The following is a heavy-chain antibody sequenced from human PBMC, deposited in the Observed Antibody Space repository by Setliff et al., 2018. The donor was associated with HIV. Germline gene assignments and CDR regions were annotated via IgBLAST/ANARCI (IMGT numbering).Heavy chain of an antibody. CDR3: ATGLIMAPDY. J-gene: IGHJ4*02. D-gene: IGHD2-8*01. CDR2: FYHSGRT. CDR1: GYSISSGYY. Sequence: SSDTLSLTCAVSGYSISSGYYWGWIRQPPGKGLEWIGSFYHSGRTYYNPSLKSRVTISVDTSKNQFSLKLSSVTAADTAVYYCATGLIMAPDYWGQGSLVTVTS. V-gene: IGHV4-38-2*01.